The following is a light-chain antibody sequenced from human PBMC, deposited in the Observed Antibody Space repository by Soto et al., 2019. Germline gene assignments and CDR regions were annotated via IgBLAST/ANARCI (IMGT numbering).Light chain of an antibody. Sequence: QSVLTQPPSASGTPGQRVTISCSGSSSNIGSNTVNWYQQLPGTAPKLLIYSNNQRPSGVPDRFSGSKSGTSASLAISGLQSEDEADYYCAAWDDSLYGLVFGGGTKVTVL. V-gene: IGLV1-44*01. J-gene: IGLJ2*01. CDR2: SNN. CDR1: SSNIGSNT. CDR3: AAWDDSLYGLV.